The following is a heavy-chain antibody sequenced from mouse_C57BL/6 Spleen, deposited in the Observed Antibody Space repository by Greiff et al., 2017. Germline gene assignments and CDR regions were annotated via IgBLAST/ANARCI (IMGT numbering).Heavy chain of an antibody. D-gene: IGHD2-12*01. V-gene: IGHV1-50*01. CDR3: ARDYMALYAMDY. CDR1: GYTFTSYW. Sequence: QVQLQQPGAELVKPGASVKLSCKASGYTFTSYWMQWVKQRPGQGLEWIGGIDPSDSYTNYNQKFKGKATLTVDTSSSTAYMQLSSLTSEDSAVYYCARDYMALYAMDYWGQGTSVTVSS. J-gene: IGHJ4*01. CDR2: IDPSDSYT.